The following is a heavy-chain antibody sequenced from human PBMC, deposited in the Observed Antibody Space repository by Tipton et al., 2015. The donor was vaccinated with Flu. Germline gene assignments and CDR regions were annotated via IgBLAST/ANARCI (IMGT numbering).Heavy chain of an antibody. D-gene: IGHD2-2*01. CDR3: ARDPSLGMPDYFDY. CDR1: GHSISSDHY. J-gene: IGHJ4*02. CDR2: IHTSGTT. Sequence: TLSLTCTISGHSISSDHYWGWIRQPPGKGLEWIGRIHTSGTTYYKPSLKSRVTISVDTSKNQFSLNMKSVTAADMAVYYCARDPSLGMPDYFDYWGQGILVTASS. V-gene: IGHV4-38-2*02.